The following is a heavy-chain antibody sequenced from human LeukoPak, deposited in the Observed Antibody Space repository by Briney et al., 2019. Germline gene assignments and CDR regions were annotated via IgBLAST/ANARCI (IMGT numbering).Heavy chain of an antibody. CDR3: ARGQAQYCSGGSCYSATRTYNWFDP. CDR2: INHSGST. CDR1: GGSFSGYY. Sequence: SETLSLTCAVYGGSFSGYYWSWIRQPPGKGLEWIGEINHSGSTNYNPSLKSRVTISVDTSKNQFSLKLSSVTAADTAVYYCARGQAQYCSGGSCYSATRTYNWFDPWGQGTLVTVSP. J-gene: IGHJ5*02. V-gene: IGHV4-34*01. D-gene: IGHD2-15*01.